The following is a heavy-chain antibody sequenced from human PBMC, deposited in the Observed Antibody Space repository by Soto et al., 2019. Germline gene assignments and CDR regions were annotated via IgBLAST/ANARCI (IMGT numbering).Heavy chain of an antibody. CDR2: IYWDDDK. Sequence: QITLKESGPTLVKPTQTLTLTCTFSGFSLSTGGVGVGWIRQPPGKALEWLALIYWDDDKRYSPSLRSRVTITKDTPKNQVVLTRPNMDLVDTATYYCAPMTYYCDSSGSFLGGDYFAYWGQGPLVTVSS. V-gene: IGHV2-5*02. CDR3: APMTYYCDSSGSFLGGDYFAY. J-gene: IGHJ4*02. D-gene: IGHD3-22*01. CDR1: GFSLSTGGVG.